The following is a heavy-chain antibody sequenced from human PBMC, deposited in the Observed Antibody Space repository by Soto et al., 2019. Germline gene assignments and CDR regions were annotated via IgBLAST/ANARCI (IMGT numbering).Heavy chain of an antibody. CDR3: ARDLSLSDP. J-gene: IGHJ5*02. Sequence: TLSLTCTVSGGSITSNSYYWGWIRQPPGKGLEWIGSVYYSGSTYYNPSVKSRVTISVDSFRNQFSLYLQMNSLRAEDTAVYYCARDLSLSDPWGQGTLVTVSS. CDR2: VYYSGST. CDR1: GGSITSNSYY. V-gene: IGHV4-39*02.